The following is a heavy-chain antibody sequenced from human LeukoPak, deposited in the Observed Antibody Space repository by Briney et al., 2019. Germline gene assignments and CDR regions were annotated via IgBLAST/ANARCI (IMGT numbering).Heavy chain of an antibody. CDR2: IYTGGST. V-gene: IGHV4-4*07. Sequence: SETLSLTCIVSGGSISSYYWNWIRQSAGKGLEWIGRIYTGGSTSYNPSLKSRVTMSVDTSKIQFSLNLTSVTAADTAMYYCARGPRMVAMNGYAFDIWGPGTTVIVSS. D-gene: IGHD2-2*01. J-gene: IGHJ3*02. CDR3: ARGPRMVAMNGYAFDI. CDR1: GGSISSYY.